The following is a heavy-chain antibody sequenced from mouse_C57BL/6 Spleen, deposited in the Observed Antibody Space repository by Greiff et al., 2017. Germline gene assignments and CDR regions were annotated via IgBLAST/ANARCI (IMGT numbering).Heavy chain of an antibody. CDR2: ISGGGGNT. V-gene: IGHV5-9*01. D-gene: IGHD2-4*01. CDR1: GFTFSSYT. Sequence: EVMLVESGGGLVKPGGSLKLSCAASGFTFSSYTMSWVRQTPEKRLEWVATISGGGGNTYYPDSVKGRFTISRDNAKNTLYLQMSSLRSEDTALYYWGRRDDYDGGYFDYWGQGTTLTVSS. J-gene: IGHJ2*01. CDR3: GRRDDYDGGYFDY.